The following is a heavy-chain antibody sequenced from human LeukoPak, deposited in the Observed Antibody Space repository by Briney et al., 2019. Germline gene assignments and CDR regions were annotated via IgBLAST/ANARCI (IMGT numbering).Heavy chain of an antibody. V-gene: IGHV3-30*04. D-gene: IGHD2-2*01. J-gene: IGHJ6*02. CDR3: ARADLPAAIGYYYYGMDV. Sequence: GRSLRLSCAASGFTFSSYAMHWVRQAPGKGLEWVAVISYDGSNKYYADSVKGRFTISRDNSKNTLYLQMNSLRAEDTAVYYCARADLPAAIGYYYYGMDVWGQGTTVTVSS. CDR2: ISYDGSNK. CDR1: GFTFSSYA.